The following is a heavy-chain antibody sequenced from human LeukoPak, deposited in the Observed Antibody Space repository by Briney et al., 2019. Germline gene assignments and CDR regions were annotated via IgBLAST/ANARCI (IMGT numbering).Heavy chain of an antibody. J-gene: IGHJ4*02. CDR1: GFTFSSYG. CDR2: IWYDGSNK. V-gene: IGHV3-33*01. D-gene: IGHD1-26*01. CDR3: ARDVILVGATPEEGLLDY. Sequence: GGSLRLSCAASGFTFSSYGMHWVRQAPGKGLEWVAVIWYDGSNKNHADSVKGRFTISRDNSKNTLYLQMNSLRAEDTAVYYCARDVILVGATPEEGLLDYWGQGTLVTVSS.